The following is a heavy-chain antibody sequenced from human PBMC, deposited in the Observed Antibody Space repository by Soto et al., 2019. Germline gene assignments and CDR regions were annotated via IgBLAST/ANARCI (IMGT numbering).Heavy chain of an antibody. CDR1: GYTFTSYG. V-gene: IGHV1-18*01. D-gene: IGHD6-19*01. J-gene: IGHJ6*02. Sequence: GASVKVSCKASGYTFTSYGISWVRQAPGQGLEWMGWISAYNGNTNYAQKLQGRVTMTTDTSTSTAYMELRSLRSDDTAVYYCARDGIEQWLPYGMDVSGQVTTVTFSS. CDR2: ISAYNGNT. CDR3: ARDGIEQWLPYGMDV.